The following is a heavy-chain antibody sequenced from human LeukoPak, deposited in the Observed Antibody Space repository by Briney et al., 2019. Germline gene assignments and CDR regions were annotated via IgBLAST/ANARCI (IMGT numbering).Heavy chain of an antibody. CDR1: GFTFSSYG. Sequence: PGGSLRLSCAASGFTFSSYGMHWVRQAPGKGLEWVAVIWYDGSNKYYADSVKGRFTISGDNSKNTLYLQMNSLRAEDTAVYYCARDPRIQLWLKNYYYGMDVWGQGTTVTVSS. V-gene: IGHV3-33*01. J-gene: IGHJ6*02. CDR2: IWYDGSNK. D-gene: IGHD5-18*01. CDR3: ARDPRIQLWLKNYYYGMDV.